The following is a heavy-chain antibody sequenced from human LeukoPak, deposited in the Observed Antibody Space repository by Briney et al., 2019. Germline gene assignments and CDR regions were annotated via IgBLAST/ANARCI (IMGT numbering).Heavy chain of an antibody. V-gene: IGHV1-2*06. CDR3: ARDYTVTTVFDH. Sequence: ASVKVSCKASGYTFTGYYMHWVRQAPGQGLEWMGRINPNSGGTNYAQKFQGRVTMTRDTSISTAYMELSRLRSDDTAVYYCARDYTVTTVFDHWGQGTLVTVSS. CDR2: INPNSGGT. CDR1: GYTFTGYY. D-gene: IGHD4-17*01. J-gene: IGHJ4*02.